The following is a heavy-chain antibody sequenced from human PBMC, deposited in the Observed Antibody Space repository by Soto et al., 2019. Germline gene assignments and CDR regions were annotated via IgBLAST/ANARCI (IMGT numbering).Heavy chain of an antibody. CDR2: ISSNGGST. CDR3: ARGPTVRNAFDI. CDR1: GFTFSSYA. V-gene: IGHV3-64*01. Sequence: GGSLRLSCAASGFTFSSYAMHWVRQAPGKGLEYVSAISSNGGSTYYANSVKGRFTISRDNSKNTLYLQMGSLRAEDMAVYYCARGPTVRNAFDIWGQGTMVTVSS. D-gene: IGHD4-17*01. J-gene: IGHJ3*02.